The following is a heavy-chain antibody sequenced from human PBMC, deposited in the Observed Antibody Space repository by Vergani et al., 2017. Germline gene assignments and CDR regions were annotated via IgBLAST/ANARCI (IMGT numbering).Heavy chain of an antibody. D-gene: IGHD5-12*01. V-gene: IGHV3-23*01. CDR2: LTGGGGST. Sequence: EVQLLESGGSLKQPGGSVRLSCAASGFPFSTYAMHWVRQAPGKGLEWVSALTGGGGSTYYAESFKGRFIISRDNSRATLYLQMNSLRPEDTATYYCVKDAGGYENFFDSWGQGTLVTVSS. CDR1: GFPFSTYA. J-gene: IGHJ4*02. CDR3: VKDAGGYENFFDS.